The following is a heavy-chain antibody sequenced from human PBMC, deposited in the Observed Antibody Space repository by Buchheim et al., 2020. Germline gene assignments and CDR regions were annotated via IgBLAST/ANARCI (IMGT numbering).Heavy chain of an antibody. D-gene: IGHD3-3*01. V-gene: IGHV3-48*03. Sequence: EVQLVESGGGLVQPGGSLRLSCAASGFTFSSYEMNWVRQAPGKGLEWVSYISSRGSTIYYADSVKGRFTISRDNAKNSLYLQMNSLRAEDTAVYYCARDGYSFGVVPSYYYGMDVWGQGTT. J-gene: IGHJ6*02. CDR1: GFTFSSYE. CDR2: ISSRGSTI. CDR3: ARDGYSFGVVPSYYYGMDV.